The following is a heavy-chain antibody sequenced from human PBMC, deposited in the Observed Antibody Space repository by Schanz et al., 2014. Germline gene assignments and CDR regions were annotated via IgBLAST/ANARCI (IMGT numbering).Heavy chain of an antibody. CDR3: ANNWNLDY. CDR1: GFTFSSYA. CDR2: ISASGGTT. D-gene: IGHD1-20*01. V-gene: IGHV3-23*01. J-gene: IGHJ4*02. Sequence: EVQLLESGGGLVQPGGSLRLSCAASGFTFSSYAMSWVRQAPGKGLEWVSAISASGGTTYYADSVRGRFTISRDNSKNTLYLQMNSLRAEDTAVYYCANNWNLDYWGQGTLVTVSS.